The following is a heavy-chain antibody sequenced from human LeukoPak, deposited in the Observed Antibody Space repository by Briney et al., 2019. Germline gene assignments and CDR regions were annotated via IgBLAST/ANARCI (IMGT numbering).Heavy chain of an antibody. V-gene: IGHV3-11*04. J-gene: IGHJ3*02. CDR1: GFSFSDFY. CDR2: ISNAGDDV. Sequence: GGSLRLSCAASGFSFSDFYISWIRQAPGKGLEWLAYISNAGDDVYYGDSVKGRSTIPRDNAKKSVYLQMNSLRDDDTAVYYCAKDKGIGGAFHIWGQGTMVTVSS. D-gene: IGHD3-10*01. CDR3: AKDKGIGGAFHI.